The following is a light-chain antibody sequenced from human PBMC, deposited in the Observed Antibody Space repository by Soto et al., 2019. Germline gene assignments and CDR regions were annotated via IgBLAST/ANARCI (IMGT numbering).Light chain of an antibody. CDR1: QSVSSN. V-gene: IGKV3-15*01. J-gene: IGKJ4*01. CDR2: DAS. CDR3: QQHNNWPLT. Sequence: EIVMTQSPGTLSVSPGERATLPCRASQSVSSNLAWYQQKPGQAPRLLIYDASTRATGIPARFSGSGSGTEFTLTISSLQSEDFAVYYCQQHNNWPLTFGGGTKVEIK.